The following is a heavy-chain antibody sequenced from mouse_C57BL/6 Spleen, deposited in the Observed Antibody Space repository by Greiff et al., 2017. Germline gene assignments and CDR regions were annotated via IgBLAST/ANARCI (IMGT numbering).Heavy chain of an antibody. Sequence: VMLVESGAELARPGASVKMSCKASGYTFTSYTMHWVKQRPGQGLEWIGYINPSSGYTKYNQKFKDKATLTADKSSSTAYMQLSSLTSEDSAVYYCARDSSGYFDYWGQGTTLTVSS. V-gene: IGHV1-4*01. CDR1: GYTFTSYT. CDR3: ARDSSGYFDY. D-gene: IGHD3-2*02. CDR2: INPSSGYT. J-gene: IGHJ2*01.